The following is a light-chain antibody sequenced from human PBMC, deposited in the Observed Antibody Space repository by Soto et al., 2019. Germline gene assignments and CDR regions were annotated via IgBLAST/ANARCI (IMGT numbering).Light chain of an antibody. CDR2: GAS. J-gene: IGKJ1*01. CDR1: QRVGSSY. V-gene: IGKV3-20*01. CDR3: QQYGSSSWT. Sequence: DIVLTQTPGTLSLSPGDRATLSCRASQRVGSSYLAWYQQRPGQAPRLLIYGASSRATGIPDRFSGSGSGTEFTLTISRLEPEDFAVYYCQQYGSSSWTFGQGTKVDIK.